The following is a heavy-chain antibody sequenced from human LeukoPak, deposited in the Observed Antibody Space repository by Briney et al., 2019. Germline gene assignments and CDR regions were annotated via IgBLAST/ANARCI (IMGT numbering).Heavy chain of an antibody. Sequence: ASVKVSCKASGYTFTGYYMHWVRQAPGQGLEWMGWINPNSGGTNYAQKFQGRVTMTRDTSISTAYMELSRLRSDDTAVYYCARTRGGAAMATFDYWGQGTLVTVSS. V-gene: IGHV1-2*02. D-gene: IGHD5-18*01. J-gene: IGHJ4*02. CDR2: INPNSGGT. CDR3: ARTRGGAAMATFDY. CDR1: GYTFTGYY.